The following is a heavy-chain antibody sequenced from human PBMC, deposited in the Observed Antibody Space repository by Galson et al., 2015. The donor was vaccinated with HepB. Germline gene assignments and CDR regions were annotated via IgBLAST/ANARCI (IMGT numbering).Heavy chain of an antibody. CDR1: GFTFSSYG. J-gene: IGHJ6*02. Sequence: SLRLSCAASGFTFSSYGMHWVRQAPGKGLEWVAIIWYDGSDKYYADSVKGRSTISRDNSKNTVYLQMNSLRTEDTAVYYCARERRIAAVGIQNRFYYYGMDVWGQGTTVTVSS. CDR2: IWYDGSDK. V-gene: IGHV3-33*01. D-gene: IGHD6-13*01. CDR3: ARERRIAAVGIQNRFYYYGMDV.